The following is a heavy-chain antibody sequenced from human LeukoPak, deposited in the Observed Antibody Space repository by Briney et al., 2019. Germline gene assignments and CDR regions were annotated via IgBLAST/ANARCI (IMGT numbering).Heavy chain of an antibody. Sequence: GGSLRLSCAASGFTFSSYGMNWVRQAPGKGLEWVASISSSSYIYYADSVKGRLTISRDTAKNSLYLQMNSLRAEDTAVYYCARVLDSAWYSGYWGQGTLVTVSS. J-gene: IGHJ4*02. V-gene: IGHV3-21*01. CDR3: ARVLDSAWYSGY. CDR1: GFTFSSYG. CDR2: ISSSSYI. D-gene: IGHD6-19*01.